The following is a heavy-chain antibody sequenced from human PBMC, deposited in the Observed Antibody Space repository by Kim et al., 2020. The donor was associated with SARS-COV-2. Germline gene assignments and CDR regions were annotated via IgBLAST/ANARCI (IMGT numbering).Heavy chain of an antibody. D-gene: IGHD2-2*01. Sequence: GGSLRLSCAASGFTFSSYAMHWVRQAPGKGLEYVSAISSNGGSTYYANSVKGRFTISRDNSKNTLYLQMGSLRAEDMAVYYCARGGYCSSTSCRAPIDYWGQGTLVTVSS. CDR1: GFTFSSYA. CDR3: ARGGYCSSTSCRAPIDY. V-gene: IGHV3-64*01. CDR2: ISSNGGST. J-gene: IGHJ4*02.